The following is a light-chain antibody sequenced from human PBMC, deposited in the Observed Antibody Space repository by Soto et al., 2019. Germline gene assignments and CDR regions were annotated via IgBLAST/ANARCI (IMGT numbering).Light chain of an antibody. CDR2: DTS. CDR1: TGAVTSNHH. CDR3: LLSYNAARV. J-gene: IGLJ2*01. V-gene: IGLV7-46*01. Sequence: AVVTQKPSLTVSPGGTVTLTCGSSTGAVTSNHHPYWFQQKAGQAPRTLIYDTSNKHSWTPARFSGSLLGDKAALTLSGAQPEDEAQYYCLLSYNAARVFGGGTKVTVL.